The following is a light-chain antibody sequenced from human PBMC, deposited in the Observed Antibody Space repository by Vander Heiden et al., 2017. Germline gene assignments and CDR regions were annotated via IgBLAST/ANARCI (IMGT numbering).Light chain of an antibody. CDR2: QDS. V-gene: IGLV3-1*01. CDR3: QAWDSSTVV. CDR1: KLGDKY. Sequence: SSKLTHPPPVSVSPGQTASITCAGDKLGDKYACWYQQKPGQSPVLVIYQDSKRPSGIPERFSGSNSGNTATLTISGTQAMDEADYYCQAWDSSTVVFGGGTKLTVL. J-gene: IGLJ2*01.